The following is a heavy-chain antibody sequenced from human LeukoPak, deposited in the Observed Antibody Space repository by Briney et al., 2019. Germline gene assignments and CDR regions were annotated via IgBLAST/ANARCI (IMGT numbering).Heavy chain of an antibody. J-gene: IGHJ4*02. V-gene: IGHV3-23*01. CDR3: AAHFGSTSFSTYDY. D-gene: IGHD3-10*01. CDR1: GFTFSSYA. CDR2: ISGSGGTT. Sequence: GGSLRLSCAASGFTFSSYAMSWVRQAPGKGLEWVSTISGSGGTTFYVDSVKGRFTISRDNSKNTLYLQMDSLRVEDTAVYYCAAHFGSTSFSTYDYWGQGTLVTVS.